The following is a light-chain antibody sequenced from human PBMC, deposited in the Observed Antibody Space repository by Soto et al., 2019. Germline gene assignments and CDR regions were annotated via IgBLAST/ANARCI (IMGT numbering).Light chain of an antibody. CDR2: GAS. CDR1: QSVDSN. V-gene: IGKV3D-15*01. CDR3: QQYNDWPLT. J-gene: IGKJ4*01. Sequence: EIVKTQVEVTLSGSPEEVAVLSGGASQSVDSNLAWYQQKPGQTPRLLMYGASTKPTGIPARFSGSGSGTEFTLAIISLQSEDFAVYYCQQYNDWPLTFGGGTKVDIK.